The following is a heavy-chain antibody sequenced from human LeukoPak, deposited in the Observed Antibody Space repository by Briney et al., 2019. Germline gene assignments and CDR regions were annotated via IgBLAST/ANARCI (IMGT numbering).Heavy chain of an antibody. CDR1: GYTFTSYG. J-gene: IGHJ4*02. D-gene: IGHD3-22*01. V-gene: IGHV1-18*01. CDR3: AREVPTYYYDSTTPRYFDY. Sequence: GASVKVSCKASGYTFTSYGISWVRQAPGQGLEWMGWISAYNGNTNYAQKLQGRVTMTTDTSTSTAYMELRSLRSDDTAVYYCAREVPTYYYDSTTPRYFDYWGQGTLVIVSS. CDR2: ISAYNGNT.